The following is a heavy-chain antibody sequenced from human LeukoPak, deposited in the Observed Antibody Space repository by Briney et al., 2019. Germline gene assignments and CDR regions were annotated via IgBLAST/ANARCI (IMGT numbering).Heavy chain of an antibody. J-gene: IGHJ4*02. Sequence: GGSLRLSCAASGFTFSSYSMNWVRQAPGKGLEWVSSISSSSYIYYADSVKGRFTISRDNAKNSLYPQMNSLRAEDTAVYYCARDLYGSGSQVFDYWGQGTLVTVSS. V-gene: IGHV3-21*01. CDR2: ISSSSYI. D-gene: IGHD3-10*01. CDR3: ARDLYGSGSQVFDY. CDR1: GFTFSSYS.